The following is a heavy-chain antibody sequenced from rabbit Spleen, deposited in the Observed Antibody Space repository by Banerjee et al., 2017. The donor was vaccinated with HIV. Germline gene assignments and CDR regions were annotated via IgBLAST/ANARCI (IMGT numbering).Heavy chain of an antibody. J-gene: IGHJ4*01. CDR3: ARDLVGVIGWNFYL. CDR1: GVSLNGKDV. V-gene: IGHV1S45*01. CDR2: INIVTGKS. D-gene: IGHD1-1*01. Sequence: QEQLVESGGGLVQPEGSLTLTCKASGVSLNGKDVMCWVRQAPGKGLEWIACINIVTGKSVYASWAKGRFTMSRTSSTTVTLQMTSLTAADTATYFCARDLVGVIGWNFYLWGPGTLVTVS.